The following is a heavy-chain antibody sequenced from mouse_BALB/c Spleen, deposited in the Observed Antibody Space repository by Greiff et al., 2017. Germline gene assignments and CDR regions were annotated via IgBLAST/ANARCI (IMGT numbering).Heavy chain of an antibody. J-gene: IGHJ2*01. CDR2: IYPGSGST. Sequence: LQQPGSELVRPGASVKLSCTASGYTFTSYWMHWVKQRHGQGLEWIGNIYPGSGSTNYDEKFKSKGTLTVDTSSSPAYMHLSSLTSEDSAVYYCTRDFDYWGQGTTLTGSS. V-gene: IGHV1S22*01. CDR3: TRDFDY. CDR1: GYTFTSYW.